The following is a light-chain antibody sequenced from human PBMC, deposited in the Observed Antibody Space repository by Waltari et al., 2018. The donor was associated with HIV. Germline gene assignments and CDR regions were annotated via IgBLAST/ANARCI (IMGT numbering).Light chain of an antibody. CDR2: QDN. CDR1: KLGDKY. V-gene: IGLV3-1*01. Sequence: SYELTQPPSVSVSPGQTARITCSGDKLGDKYACWYQQKPGQSPVLVIYQDNKRPSGIPERFSGSNSGNTATLTISGTQAMDEADYYCQAWDSSTPVVFGGGTKLTVL. J-gene: IGLJ2*01. CDR3: QAWDSSTPVV.